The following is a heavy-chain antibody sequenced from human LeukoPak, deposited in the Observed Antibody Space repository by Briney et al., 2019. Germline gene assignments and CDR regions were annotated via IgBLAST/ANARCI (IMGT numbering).Heavy chain of an antibody. CDR2: ISYDGSNK. J-gene: IGHJ6*03. Sequence: PGRSLRLSFAASGFTFSSYGMHWVRQAPGKGLEWVAVISYDGSNKYYADSVKGRFTISRDNSKNTLYLQMNSLRAEDTAVYYCVGYGSGSYYNYYMDVWGKGTTDTVSS. CDR3: VGYGSGSYYNYYMDV. V-gene: IGHV3-30*03. CDR1: GFTFSSYG. D-gene: IGHD3-10*01.